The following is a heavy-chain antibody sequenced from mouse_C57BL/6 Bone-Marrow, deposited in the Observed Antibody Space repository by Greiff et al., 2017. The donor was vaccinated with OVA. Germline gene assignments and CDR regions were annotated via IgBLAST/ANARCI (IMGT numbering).Heavy chain of an antibody. CDR2: IDPSDSYT. Sequence: QVQLQQPGAELVRPGTSVKLSCKASGYTFTSYWMPWVKQRPGQGLEWIGVIDPSDSYTNYNQKFKGKATLTVDTSSSTAYMQLSSLTSEDSAVYYCARYDYVDYWGQGTTLTVSS. CDR3: ARYDYVDY. CDR1: GYTFTSYW. J-gene: IGHJ2*01. V-gene: IGHV1-59*01. D-gene: IGHD2-3*01.